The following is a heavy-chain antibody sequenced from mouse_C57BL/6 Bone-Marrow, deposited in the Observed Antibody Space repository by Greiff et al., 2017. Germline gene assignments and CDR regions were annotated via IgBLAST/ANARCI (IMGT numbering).Heavy chain of an antibody. V-gene: IGHV1-69*01. CDR3: ARWGHGNYWYFDV. CDR1: GYTFTSYW. Sequence: QVQLQQPGAELVMPGASVKLSCKASGYTFTSYWMHWVKQRPGQGLEWIGEIDPSDSYTNYNQKFKGKATLTVDKSSSTAYMQLSSLTSEDSAVYYWARWGHGNYWYFDVWGTGTTVTVSS. CDR2: IDPSDSYT. D-gene: IGHD2-1*01. J-gene: IGHJ1*03.